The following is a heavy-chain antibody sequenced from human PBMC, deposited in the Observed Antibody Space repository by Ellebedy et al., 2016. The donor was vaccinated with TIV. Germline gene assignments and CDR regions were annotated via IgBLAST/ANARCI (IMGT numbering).Heavy chain of an antibody. J-gene: IGHJ6*02. CDR2: INSDGRIT. D-gene: IGHD6-19*01. V-gene: IGHV3-74*01. CDR3: ARGSWACSGSMDV. Sequence: GGSLRLSCIASGFTFSSHWMHWVRQAPGKGLVWVSRINSDGRITGYADSVQGRFIISRDNAKKTLYLQMNSLRAEDTAVYYCARGSWACSGSMDVWGQGTTVTVSS. CDR1: GFTFSSHW.